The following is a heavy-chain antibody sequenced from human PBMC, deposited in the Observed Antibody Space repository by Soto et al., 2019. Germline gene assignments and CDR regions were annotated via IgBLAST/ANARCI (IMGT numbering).Heavy chain of an antibody. CDR3: SRDLRKQRYLDF. V-gene: IGHV3-23*01. J-gene: IGHJ4*02. CDR2: ISGSGGST. Sequence: GGSLRLSCAASGFTFSSYAMSWVRQAPGKGLEWVSAISGSGGSTYYADSVKGRFTISRDDSKNTLYLQMNSLRAEDTVVYYCSRDLRKQRYLDFWGQGTPVTVSS. D-gene: IGHD6-25*01. CDR1: GFTFSSYA.